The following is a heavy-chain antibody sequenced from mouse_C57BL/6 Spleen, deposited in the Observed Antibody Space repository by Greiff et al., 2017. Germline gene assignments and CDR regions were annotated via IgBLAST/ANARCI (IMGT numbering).Heavy chain of an antibody. Sequence: QVQLQQSDAELVKPGASVKISCKVSGYTFTDHTIHWMKQRPEQGLEWIGYIYPRDGSTKYNQKFKDKATLTVDKSSSTAYMQLSSLTSEDSAVYYCARSGDMIRFAYWGQGTLVTVSA. V-gene: IGHV1-78*01. CDR1: GYTFTDHT. J-gene: IGHJ3*01. D-gene: IGHD2-4*01. CDR3: ARSGDMIRFAY. CDR2: IYPRDGST.